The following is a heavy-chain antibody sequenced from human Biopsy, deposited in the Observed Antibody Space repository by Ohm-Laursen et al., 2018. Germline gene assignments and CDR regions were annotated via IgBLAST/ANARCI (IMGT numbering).Heavy chain of an antibody. D-gene: IGHD2-15*01. CDR1: GKTFSDYQ. J-gene: IGHJ4*02. Sequence: SETLSLTCAVFGKTFSDYQWSWIRQPPGKGLEGIGQINQSGTTNYNPSLKSGVSISADASKYEFSLRLTSVTAADTAVYFCGNEVHGRDYWGLGAQVTVSS. CDR2: INQSGTT. V-gene: IGHV4-34*08. CDR3: GNEVHGRDY.